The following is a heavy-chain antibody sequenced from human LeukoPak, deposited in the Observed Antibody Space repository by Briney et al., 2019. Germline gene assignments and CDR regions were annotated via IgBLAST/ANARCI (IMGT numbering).Heavy chain of an antibody. D-gene: IGHD3-3*01. Sequence: GGSLRLSCAASGFTFSSYWMSCVRQAPGKGLECVANIKQGGSEKYYVDSVKGRFTISRDNAKNSLYLQMNSLRAEDTAVYYCARDRMARPYDFWSGYYTGRRTGWFDPWGQGTLVTVSS. CDR2: IKQGGSEK. V-gene: IGHV3-7*01. CDR3: ARDRMARPYDFWSGYYTGRRTGWFDP. CDR1: GFTFSSYW. J-gene: IGHJ5*02.